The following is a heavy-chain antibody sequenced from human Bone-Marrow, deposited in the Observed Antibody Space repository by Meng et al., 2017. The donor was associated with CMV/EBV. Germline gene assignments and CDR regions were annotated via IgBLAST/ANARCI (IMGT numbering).Heavy chain of an antibody. CDR3: ARGGGYCSSTSCYYFNYYYYYGMDV. D-gene: IGHD2-2*01. Sequence: GGSLRLSCAASGFTFSDYYMKWVRQAPGKGLEWVSSISSSTIYYANSVKGRFTISRDNAKNSLYLQMNSLRAEDTAVYYCARGGGYCSSTSCYYFNYYYYYGMDVWGQGTTVTGSS. V-gene: IGHV3-69-1*01. CDR2: ISSSTI. CDR1: GFTFSDYY. J-gene: IGHJ6*01.